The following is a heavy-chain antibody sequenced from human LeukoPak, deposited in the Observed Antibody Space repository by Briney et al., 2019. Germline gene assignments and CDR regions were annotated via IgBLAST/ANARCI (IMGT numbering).Heavy chain of an antibody. CDR3: ARGSRWFGELSYYGMDV. D-gene: IGHD3-10*01. CDR2: IWYDGSNK. J-gene: IGHJ6*02. Sequence: PGRSLRLSCAASGFTFSSYGMHWVRQAPGKGLEWVAVIWYDGSNKYYADSVKGRFTISRDNSKNTLYLQMNSLRAEDTAVYYCARGSRWFGELSYYGMDVWGQGTTVTVSS. V-gene: IGHV3-33*01. CDR1: GFTFSSYG.